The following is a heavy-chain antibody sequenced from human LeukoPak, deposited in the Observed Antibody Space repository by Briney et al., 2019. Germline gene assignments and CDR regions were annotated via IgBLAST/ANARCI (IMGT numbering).Heavy chain of an antibody. CDR3: ATPRIPDY. V-gene: IGHV4-34*01. Sequence: SETLSLTCAVYGGSFSGYYWSWIRQPPGKGLEWIGEINHSGSTKYSLSLESRVTISVDTSKNQFSLKLSSVTAADTAVYYCATPRIPDYWGQGTLVTVSS. J-gene: IGHJ4*02. CDR1: GGSFSGYY. CDR2: INHSGST.